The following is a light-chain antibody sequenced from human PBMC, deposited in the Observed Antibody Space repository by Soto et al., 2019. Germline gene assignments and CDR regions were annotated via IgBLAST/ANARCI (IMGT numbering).Light chain of an antibody. V-gene: IGLV1-44*01. CDR2: GGN. CDR1: TSNIESNN. Sequence: QAVVTQPPSASGTPGQRVTISCSGSTSNIESNNVDWYLQLPGTAPKLLIYGGNQRPSGIPDRFSGSKSGTSASLAISGLQSEDEGDYHCAAWDDSLNGPVFGGGTKLTVL. CDR3: AAWDDSLNGPV. J-gene: IGLJ3*02.